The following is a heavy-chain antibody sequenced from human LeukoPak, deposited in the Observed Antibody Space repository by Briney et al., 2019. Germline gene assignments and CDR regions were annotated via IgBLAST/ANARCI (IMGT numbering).Heavy chain of an antibody. CDR1: GYTFTSYA. V-gene: IGHV1-3*01. J-gene: IGHJ5*02. Sequence: VASVKVSCKASGYTFTSYAMHWVRQAPGQRLEWMGWINAGNGNTKYSQKFQGRVTITRDTSASTAYMELSSLGSEDTAVYYCARDRQGGEYSGYDPWGQGTLVTVSS. CDR3: ARDRQGGEYSGYDP. CDR2: INAGNGNT. D-gene: IGHD5-12*01.